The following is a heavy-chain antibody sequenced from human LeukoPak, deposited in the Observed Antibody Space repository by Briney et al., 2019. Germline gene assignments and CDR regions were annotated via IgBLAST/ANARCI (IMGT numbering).Heavy chain of an antibody. D-gene: IGHD2-2*02. Sequence: PSETLSLTCTVSAGSVSSSGFYWGWIRQPPGKRLEWIGSIYYSGSTYYNPSLKNRVTISVDTSKNQFSLKLSSVTAADTAVYYCARDRHCLSSACHTPVTSVYFFYHMDVWGKGTTVIVSS. CDR2: IYYSGST. CDR1: AGSVSSSGFY. CDR3: ARDRHCLSSACHTPVTSVYFFYHMDV. J-gene: IGHJ6*03. V-gene: IGHV4-39*02.